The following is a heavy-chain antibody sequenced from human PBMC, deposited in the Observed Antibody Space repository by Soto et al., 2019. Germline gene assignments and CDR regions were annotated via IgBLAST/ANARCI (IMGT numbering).Heavy chain of an antibody. J-gene: IGHJ3*02. CDR2: ISWNSGSI. CDR3: AKDRTRYCSSTSCPLSAFDI. V-gene: IGHV3-9*01. CDR1: GFTFDDYA. Sequence: GGSLRLSCAASGFTFDDYAMHWVRQAPGKGLEWVSGISWNSGSIGYADSVKGRFTISRDNAKNSLYLQMNSLGAEDTALYYCAKDRTRYCSSTSCPLSAFDIWGQGTMVTVSS. D-gene: IGHD2-2*01.